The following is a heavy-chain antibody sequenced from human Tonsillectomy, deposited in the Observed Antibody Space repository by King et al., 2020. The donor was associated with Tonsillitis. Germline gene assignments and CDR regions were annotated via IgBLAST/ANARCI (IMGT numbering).Heavy chain of an antibody. J-gene: IGHJ6*03. CDR3: ARDLYYYYGSGSSDYYYMDV. CDR1: GYSFTNYG. V-gene: IGHV1-18*01. D-gene: IGHD3-10*01. CDR2: ISTYNGKT. Sequence: VQLVESGAEVKKPGASVKVSCKASGYSFTNYGISWVRKAPGQGLEWMGWISTYNGKTNYAQKLQGRVTMTTETSTSTAYMELRSLRSDDTAVYYCARDLYYYYGSGSSDYYYMDVWGKGTTVTVSS.